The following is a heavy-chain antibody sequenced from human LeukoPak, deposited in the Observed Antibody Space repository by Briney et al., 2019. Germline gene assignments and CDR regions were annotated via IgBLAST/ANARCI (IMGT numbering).Heavy chain of an antibody. CDR2: IYYSGST. D-gene: IGHD3-9*01. J-gene: IGHJ4*02. CDR3: ARVVCVYDILTGYYTHYYFDY. V-gene: IGHV4-59*01. CDR1: GGSISSYY. Sequence: SETLSLTCTVSGGSISSYYWSWIRQPPGKGLEWIGYIYYSGSTNYNPSLKSRVTISVDTSKNQFSLKLSSVTAAYTAVYYCARVVCVYDILTGYYTHYYFDYWGQGTLVTVSS.